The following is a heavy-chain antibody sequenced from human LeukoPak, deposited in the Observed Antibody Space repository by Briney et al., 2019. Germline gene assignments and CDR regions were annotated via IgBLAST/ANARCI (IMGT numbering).Heavy chain of an antibody. CDR1: GYIFTSYY. Sequence: GASVKVSCKASGYIFTSYYIHWVRQAPGQGLEWMGIINPSGGSTGYAQKFQGRVTITRNTSISTAYMELSSLRSEDTAVYYCARSMRSYSFGYWGQGTLVTVSS. CDR2: INPSGGST. J-gene: IGHJ4*02. D-gene: IGHD1-26*01. V-gene: IGHV1-46*01. CDR3: ARSMRSYSFGY.